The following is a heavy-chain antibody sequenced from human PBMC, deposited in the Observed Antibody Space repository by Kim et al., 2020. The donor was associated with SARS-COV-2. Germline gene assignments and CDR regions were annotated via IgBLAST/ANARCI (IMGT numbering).Heavy chain of an antibody. CDR2: IWYDGSKK. D-gene: IGHD3-10*01. Sequence: GGSLRLSCAVSGFSFSNYGMHWVRQAPGKGLEWMALIWYDGSKKQYAASLEGRITDSRDNSKNTLYLQVNSLTAADTAVYYCARDPRLTVRGVVSPRDNYYGMDVWGQGTTVSVSS. CDR1: GFSFSNYG. V-gene: IGHV3-33*01. CDR3: ARDPRLTVRGVVSPRDNYYGMDV. J-gene: IGHJ6*02.